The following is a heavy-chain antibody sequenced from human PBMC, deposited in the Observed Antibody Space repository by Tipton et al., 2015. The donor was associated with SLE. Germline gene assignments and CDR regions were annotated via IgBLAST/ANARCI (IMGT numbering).Heavy chain of an antibody. CDR2: IWYDGSNK. CDR3: ARGRGGEFSDY. J-gene: IGHJ4*02. D-gene: IGHD3-16*02. Sequence: SLRLSCAASGFTFSNYAMSWVRQAPGKGLEWVAVIWYDGSNKFYADSVKGRFTISRDNSKNTVSLQMNSLRVEDTAVYFCARGRGGEFSDYWGQGTLVTVSS. V-gene: IGHV3-33*08. CDR1: GFTFSNYA.